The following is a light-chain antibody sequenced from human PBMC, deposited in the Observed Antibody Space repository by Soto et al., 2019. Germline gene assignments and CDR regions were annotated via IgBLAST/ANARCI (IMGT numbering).Light chain of an antibody. CDR3: QQYNTYSWT. CDR2: DAS. Sequence: DIQMTQSPSTLSASVGDRVTITCRASQSISRSLAWYQQKPGKAPKLLLYDASTLESGVPSRFSGGGSVSEFTLNISSLQPDDFATYYCQQYNTYSWTFGQGTKVEIK. CDR1: QSISRS. V-gene: IGKV1-5*01. J-gene: IGKJ1*01.